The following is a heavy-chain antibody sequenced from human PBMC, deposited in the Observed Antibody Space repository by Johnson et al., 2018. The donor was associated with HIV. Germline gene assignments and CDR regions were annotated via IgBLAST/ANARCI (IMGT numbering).Heavy chain of an antibody. CDR1: GFTFSSYA. D-gene: IGHD3-10*01. CDR2: IKQDGSEK. V-gene: IGHV3-7*05. J-gene: IGHJ3*02. CDR3: ARDGDEGAFDI. Sequence: VQLVESGGGLVQPGGSLRLSCAASGFTFSSYAMSWVRQAPGKGLEWVANIKQDGSEKYYVDSVKGRFTISRDNAKNSLYLQMNSLRAEDTAVYYCARDGDEGAFDIWGQGTMVTVSS.